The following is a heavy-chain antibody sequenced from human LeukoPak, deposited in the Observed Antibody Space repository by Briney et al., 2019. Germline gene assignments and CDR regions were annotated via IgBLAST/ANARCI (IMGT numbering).Heavy chain of an antibody. Sequence: ASVKVSCKASGYTFTNYAMNWVRQAPGQGLEWMGWINTNTGNPMYAQGFTGRFVFSLDTSVSTAYLQISGLKAEDTAIYYCASQFHISEYSYGYFDYWGQGTLVTVSS. J-gene: IGHJ4*02. D-gene: IGHD5-18*01. CDR2: INTNTGNP. CDR3: ASQFHISEYSYGYFDY. CDR1: GYTFTNYA. V-gene: IGHV7-4-1*02.